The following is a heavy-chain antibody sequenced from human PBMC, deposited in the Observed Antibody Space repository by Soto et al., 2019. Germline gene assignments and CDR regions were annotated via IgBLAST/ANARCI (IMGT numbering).Heavy chain of an antibody. V-gene: IGHV4-59*01. J-gene: IGHJ4*02. Sequence: SETLSLTCTISGGAISGYNWRWIRQYPRQALEWIGYIYASGSHYYNPSLRSRVLISADTSKNQVSLELTSATAADTAVYFCARGVGSSPPRYWGRGTLVT. CDR1: GGAISGYN. D-gene: IGHD3-16*01. CDR3: ARGVGSSPPRY. CDR2: IYASGSH.